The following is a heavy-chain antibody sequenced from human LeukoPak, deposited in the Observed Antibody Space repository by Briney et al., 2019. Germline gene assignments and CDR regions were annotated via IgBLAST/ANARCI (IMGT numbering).Heavy chain of an antibody. V-gene: IGHV4-39*07. CDR2: INHSGST. J-gene: IGHJ6*02. D-gene: IGHD3-3*01. CDR3: ASRRLRFLEWLSPYYYYGMDV. Sequence: SETLSLTCTVSGGSISSSSYYWSWIRQPPGTGLEWIGEINHSGSTNYNPSLKSRVTISVDTSKDQFSLKLSSVTAADTAVYYCASRRLRFLEWLSPYYYYGMDVWGQGTTVTVSS. CDR1: GGSISSSSYY.